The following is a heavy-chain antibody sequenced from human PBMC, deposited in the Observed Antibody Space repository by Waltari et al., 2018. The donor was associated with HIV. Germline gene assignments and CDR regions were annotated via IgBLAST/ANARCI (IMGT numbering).Heavy chain of an antibody. D-gene: IGHD3-16*01. CDR3: TTVGGGTRDY. CDR2: IKSNTDGGTT. J-gene: IGHJ4*02. Sequence: EVLLVEAGGGLGKPGGSLRLSGAASGFTFSYAWMSWVRQAPGKGLEWVGRIKSNTDGGTTDYAAPVKGRFTISRDDSKTTLYLEMNSLKTEDTAVYYCTTVGGGTRDYWGQGTLITVSS. CDR1: GFTFSYAW. V-gene: IGHV3-15*01.